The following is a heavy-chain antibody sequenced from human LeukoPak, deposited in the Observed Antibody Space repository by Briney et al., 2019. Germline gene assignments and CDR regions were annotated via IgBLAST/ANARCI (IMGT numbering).Heavy chain of an antibody. CDR1: GFTFSSYA. V-gene: IGHV3-23*01. J-gene: IGHJ4*02. CDR3: AKDEGDPTIAVAGYFDY. Sequence: GGSLRLSCAASGFTFSSYAMSWVRQAPGKGLEWVSAISGSGGSTYYADSVKGRFTISRDNSKNTLYLQMNSLRAEDTAVYYCAKDEGDPTIAVAGYFDYWGQGTLVTVSS. CDR2: ISGSGGST. D-gene: IGHD6-19*01.